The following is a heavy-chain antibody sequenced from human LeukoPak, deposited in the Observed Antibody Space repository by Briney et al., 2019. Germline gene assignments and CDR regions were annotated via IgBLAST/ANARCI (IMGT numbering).Heavy chain of an antibody. J-gene: IGHJ4*02. CDR3: GRAEHDWGSDY. CDR1: GDSVSGNRAT. Sequence: SQTLSLTCAISGDSVSGNRATWNWLRQSPSRGLEWLGRIYYRSKWYSNYAVSVKGRITINPDTSKNQFSLLLNSVTPEDTAVYFCGRAEHDWGSDYWGQGTLVTVSS. CDR2: IYYRSKWYS. D-gene: IGHD3-9*01. V-gene: IGHV6-1*01.